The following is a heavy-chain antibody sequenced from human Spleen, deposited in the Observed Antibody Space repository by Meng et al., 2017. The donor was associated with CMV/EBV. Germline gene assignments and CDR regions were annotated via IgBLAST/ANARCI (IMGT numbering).Heavy chain of an antibody. CDR3: ARGYCSSTSCYRGDDAFDI. V-gene: IGHV3-66*02. CDR1: GFTVNNNY. D-gene: IGHD2-2*01. J-gene: IGHJ3*02. Sequence: GESLKISCAASGFTVNNNYMTWVRQAPGKGLEWVSIIYDGGSTYHADYVKGRFTISRDNSKNTLYLQMNSLRVEDTAAYYCARGYCSSTSCYRGDDAFDIWGQGTMVTVSS. CDR2: IYDGGST.